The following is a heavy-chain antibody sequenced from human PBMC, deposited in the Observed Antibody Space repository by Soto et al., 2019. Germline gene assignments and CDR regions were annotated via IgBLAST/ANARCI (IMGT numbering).Heavy chain of an antibody. CDR1: GYTFTSYG. CDR3: ARRGPMVTAIPFWFDP. J-gene: IGHJ5*02. CDR2: ISAYNGNT. D-gene: IGHD2-21*02. Sequence: ASVKVSCKASGYTFTSYGISWVRQAPGQRLEWMGWISAYNGNTNYAQKLQGRVTMTTDTSTSTAYMELRSLRSDDTAVYYCARRGPMVTAIPFWFDPWGQGTLVTVSS. V-gene: IGHV1-18*01.